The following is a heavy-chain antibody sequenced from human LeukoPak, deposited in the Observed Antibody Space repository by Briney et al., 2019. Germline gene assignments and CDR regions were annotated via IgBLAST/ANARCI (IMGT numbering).Heavy chain of an antibody. V-gene: IGHV1-24*01. CDR1: GYTLTELS. J-gene: IGHJ4*02. CDR3: ATSPYYYDSSGYYNVGVQFDY. D-gene: IGHD3-22*01. Sequence: ASVKVSCKVSGYTLTELSMHWVRQAPGKGLEWMGGFDPEDGETICAQKFQGRVTMTEDTSTDTAYMELSSLRSEDTAVYYCATSPYYYDSSGYYNVGVQFDYWGQGTLVTVSS. CDR2: FDPEDGET.